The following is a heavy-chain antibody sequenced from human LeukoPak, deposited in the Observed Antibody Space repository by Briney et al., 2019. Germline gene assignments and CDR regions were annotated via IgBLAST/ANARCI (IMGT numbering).Heavy chain of an antibody. CDR2: ISSSSSYI. Sequence: GGSLRLSCAASGFTFSSYSMNWVRQAPGKGLEWVSSISSSSSYIYYADSVKGRFTISRDNAKNSLYLQMNSLRAEDTAVYYCARGLRFLEPSYMDVWGKGTTVTVSS. D-gene: IGHD3-3*01. CDR1: GFTFSSYS. CDR3: ARGLRFLEPSYMDV. J-gene: IGHJ6*03. V-gene: IGHV3-21*01.